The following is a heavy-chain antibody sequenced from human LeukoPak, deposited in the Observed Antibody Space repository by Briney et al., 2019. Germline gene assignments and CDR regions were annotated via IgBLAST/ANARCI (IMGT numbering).Heavy chain of an antibody. Sequence: PSDTLSLTCTVSGGSLSSSYWSWIRQPPGRGLEWIGYVYYSGSTNYNPSLKSRANMSVDPSQKQFSLKVSSVTAADTAGYFCAREGAGAGNNWFDPGGRESWSPSPQ. V-gene: IGHV4-59*01. CDR3: AREGAGAGNNWFDP. CDR2: VYYSGST. J-gene: IGHJ5*02. CDR1: GGSLSSSY.